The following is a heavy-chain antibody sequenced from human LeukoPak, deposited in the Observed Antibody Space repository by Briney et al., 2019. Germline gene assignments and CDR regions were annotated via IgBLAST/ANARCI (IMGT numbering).Heavy chain of an antibody. CDR1: GGSISSYY. J-gene: IGHJ4*02. CDR3: ARHGWGYYGSGSYFSFDY. V-gene: IGHV4-59*08. CDR2: IYYGGST. Sequence: SETLSLTCTVSGGSISSYYWSWIRQPPGKGLEWIGYIYYGGSTNYNPSLKSRVTISVDTSKNQFSLKLSSVTAADTAVYYCARHGWGYYGSGSYFSFDYWGQGTLVTVSS. D-gene: IGHD3-10*01.